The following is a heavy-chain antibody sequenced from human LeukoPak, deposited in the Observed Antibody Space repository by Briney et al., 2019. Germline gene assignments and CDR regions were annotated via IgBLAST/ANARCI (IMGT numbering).Heavy chain of an antibody. D-gene: IGHD3-22*01. J-gene: IGHJ4*02. CDR1: GGSISSSSYY. V-gene: IGHV4-39*01. CDR3: ARRTYIAVVMTPFDY. CDR2: IYYSGST. Sequence: SETLSLTCTVSGGSISSSSYYWGWIRQPPGKGLEWIGSIYYSGSTYYNPSLKSRVTISVDTSKNQFSLKLSSVTAADTAVYYCARRTYIAVVMTPFDYWGQGTLVTVSS.